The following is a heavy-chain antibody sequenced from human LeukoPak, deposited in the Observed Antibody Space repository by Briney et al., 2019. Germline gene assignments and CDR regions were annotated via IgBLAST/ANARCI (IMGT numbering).Heavy chain of an antibody. Sequence: PSQTLSLTCTVSGGSISSGNYYWSWIRQPAGKGLEWIGRIWTDGSPSYRPSLKSRVTISVDTSKNQFSLKLSSVTAADTAVYYCARQGMTTVVTPGALYFDYWGQGTLVTVTS. D-gene: IGHD4-23*01. CDR3: ARQGMTTVVTPGALYFDY. CDR2: IWTDGSP. CDR1: GGSISSGNYY. V-gene: IGHV4-61*02. J-gene: IGHJ4*02.